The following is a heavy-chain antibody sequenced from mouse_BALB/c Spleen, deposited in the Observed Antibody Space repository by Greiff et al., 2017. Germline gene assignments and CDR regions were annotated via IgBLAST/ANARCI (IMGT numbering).Heavy chain of an antibody. CDR1: GFTFSNYW. CDR2: IRLKSNNYAT. Sequence: EVKLMESGGGLVQPGGSMKLSCVASGFTFSNYWMNWVRQSPEKGLEWVAEIRLKSNNYATHYAESVKGRFTISRDDSKSSVYLQMNNLRAEDTGIYDCTRPYYGNYWYFDVWGAGTTVTVSS. J-gene: IGHJ1*01. CDR3: TRPYYGNYWYFDV. V-gene: IGHV6-6*02. D-gene: IGHD2-10*01.